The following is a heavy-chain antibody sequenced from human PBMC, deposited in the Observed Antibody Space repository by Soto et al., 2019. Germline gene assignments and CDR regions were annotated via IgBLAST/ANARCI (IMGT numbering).Heavy chain of an antibody. D-gene: IGHD3-10*01. CDR2: ISYSGST. J-gene: IGHJ6*02. CDR3: AGDRRRLWFLEVQPHYGMDV. Sequence: QVQLQESGPGLVKPSETLSLTCTVSDCSIYSSDYYWTGIRPPPGKGLEWIGFISYSGSTYSSPSLTGRATMSLDASKKQFSLRLTSMTAADTAVYYFAGDRRRLWFLEVQPHYGMDVWGQGTKVTVS. V-gene: IGHV4-30-4*01. CDR1: DCSIYSSDYY.